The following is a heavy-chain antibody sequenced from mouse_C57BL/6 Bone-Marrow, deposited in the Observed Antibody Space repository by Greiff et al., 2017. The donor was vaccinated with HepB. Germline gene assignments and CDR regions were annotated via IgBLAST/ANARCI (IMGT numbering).Heavy chain of an antibody. V-gene: IGHV1-19*01. Sequence: VQLQQSGPVLVKPGASVKMSCKASGYTFTDYYMNWVKQSHGKSLEWIGVINPYNGGTSYNQKFKGKATLTVDKSSSTAYMELNSLTSEDSAVYYCARGPYYYGRTTWFAYWGQGTLVTVSA. CDR3: ARGPYYYGRTTWFAY. J-gene: IGHJ3*01. D-gene: IGHD1-1*01. CDR1: GYTFTDYY. CDR2: INPYNGGT.